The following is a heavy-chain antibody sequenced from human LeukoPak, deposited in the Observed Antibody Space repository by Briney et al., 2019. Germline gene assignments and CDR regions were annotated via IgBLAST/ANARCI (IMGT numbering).Heavy chain of an antibody. Sequence: GGSLRLSCAASGFTFSSYAMSWVRQDPGKGLVWVLAISGSGGSTYYADSVKGRFTISRDNSKNTLYLQMNSLRAEDTAVYYCARAQIQLWTTPQYYFDYWGQGTLVTVSS. CDR3: ARAQIQLWTTPQYYFDY. J-gene: IGHJ4*02. CDR1: GFTFSSYA. D-gene: IGHD5-18*01. V-gene: IGHV3-23*01. CDR2: ISGSGGST.